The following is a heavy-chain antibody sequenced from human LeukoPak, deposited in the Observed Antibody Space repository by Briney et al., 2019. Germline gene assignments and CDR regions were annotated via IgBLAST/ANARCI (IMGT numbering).Heavy chain of an antibody. J-gene: IGHJ6*02. CDR3: AREAIAAAGTYYYGMDV. D-gene: IGHD6-13*01. CDR1: GGSISSGGYS. CDR2: IYYSGST. Sequence: SETLSLTCAVSGGSISSGGYSWSWIRQPPGKGLEWIGYIYYSGSTNYNPSLKSRVTISVDTSKNQFSLKLSSVTAADTAVYYCAREAIAAAGTYYYGMDVWGQGTTVTVSS. V-gene: IGHV4-61*08.